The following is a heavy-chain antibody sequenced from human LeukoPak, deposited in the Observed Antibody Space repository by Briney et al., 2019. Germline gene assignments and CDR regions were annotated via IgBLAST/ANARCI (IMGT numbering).Heavy chain of an antibody. J-gene: IGHJ4*02. Sequence: PSETLSLTCAVYGGSFSGYYWSWIRQPPGKGLEWIGEINHSGSTNYNPSLKSRVTISADTSKNQFSLKLSSVTAADTAVYYCARRTYYYGSGSYPLWGQGTLVTVSS. CDR1: GGSFSGYY. V-gene: IGHV4-34*01. D-gene: IGHD3-10*01. CDR2: INHSGST. CDR3: ARRTYYYGSGSYPL.